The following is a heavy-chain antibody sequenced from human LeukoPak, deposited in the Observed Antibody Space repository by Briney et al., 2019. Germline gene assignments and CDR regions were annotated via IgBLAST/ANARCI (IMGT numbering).Heavy chain of an antibody. CDR1: GYSFTSYW. J-gene: IGHJ4*02. Sequence: GESLNISCKGSGYSFTSYWIGWVRQVPGKGLEWMGIIYPGDSDTRYSPSFQGQVTISADKSISTAYLQWSSLKAWDTAMYYCARLLGPYQLVGGLDYWGQGTLVTVSS. CDR3: ARLLGPYQLVGGLDY. D-gene: IGHD2-2*01. CDR2: IYPGDSDT. V-gene: IGHV5-51*01.